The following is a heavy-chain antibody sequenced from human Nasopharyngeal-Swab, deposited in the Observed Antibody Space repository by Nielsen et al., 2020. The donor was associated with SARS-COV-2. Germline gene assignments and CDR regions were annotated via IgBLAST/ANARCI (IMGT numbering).Heavy chain of an antibody. J-gene: IGHJ6*02. Sequence: SETLSLTCTVSGGSISSSSYYWGWIRQPPGKGLEWIGSIYYSGSTNYNPSLKSRVTISVDTSKNQFSLKLSSVTAADTAVYYCARAPVLRYFDWLKDYYGMDVWGQGTTVTVSS. D-gene: IGHD3-9*01. CDR3: ARAPVLRYFDWLKDYYGMDV. CDR2: IYYSGST. CDR1: GGSISSSSYY. V-gene: IGHV4-39*07.